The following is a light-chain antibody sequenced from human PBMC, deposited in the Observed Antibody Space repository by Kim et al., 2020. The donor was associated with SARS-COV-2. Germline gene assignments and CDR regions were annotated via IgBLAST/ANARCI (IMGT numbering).Light chain of an antibody. CDR3: KQYETYWR. V-gene: IGKV1-5*03. Sequence: DIQMTQSPSTLSAFVGNRVTITCRASQSVDSWLAWYQQKPGKAPKLLIYQASKLASGVPSRFSGSGSGTDFTLTISNLQPDDSAIYYCKQYETYWRFGPGTKLEIK. J-gene: IGKJ1*01. CDR1: QSVDSW. CDR2: QAS.